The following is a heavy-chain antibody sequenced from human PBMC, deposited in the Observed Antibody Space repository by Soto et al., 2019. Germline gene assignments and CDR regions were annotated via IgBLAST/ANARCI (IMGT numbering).Heavy chain of an antibody. CDR1: GFTFSIYA. CDR3: AKATRGGAATLIRDY. D-gene: IGHD6-13*01. V-gene: IGHV3-23*01. Sequence: PGGSLRLSCAAAGFTFSIYAMSWVRQAPGKGLEWVSAISGSGGSTYYADSVKGRFTISRDNSKNTLYLQMNSLRADDTAVYYCAKATRGGAATLIRDYWGQRTLVTVSS. CDR2: ISGSGGST. J-gene: IGHJ4*02.